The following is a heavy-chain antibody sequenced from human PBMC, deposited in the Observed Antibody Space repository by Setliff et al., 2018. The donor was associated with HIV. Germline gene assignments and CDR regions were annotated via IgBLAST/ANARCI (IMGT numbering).Heavy chain of an antibody. D-gene: IGHD2-8*01. CDR1: GFTFSDFW. V-gene: IGHV3-7*03. CDR2: INEDGSKK. Sequence: GGSLRLSCAASGFTFSDFWMYWVRQAPGKGLEWVATINEDGSKKYYGASVKGRFTVSRDNAKKSLYLQMNSLRAEDTAVYFCARGLERTNALFGVLSIWLDSWGQGTLVTVSS. CDR3: ARGLERTNALFGVLSIWLDS. J-gene: IGHJ5*01.